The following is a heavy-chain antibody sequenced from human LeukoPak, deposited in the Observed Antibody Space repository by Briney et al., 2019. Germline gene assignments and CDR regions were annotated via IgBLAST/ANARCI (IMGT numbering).Heavy chain of an antibody. J-gene: IGHJ4*02. D-gene: IGHD2-15*01. CDR1: GGSFSGYY. CDR2: INHSGST. CDR3: ARGVGYCSGGSCARLDY. V-gene: IGHV4-34*01. Sequence: SETLSLTCAVYGGSFSGYYWSWIRQPPGKGLEWIGEINHSGSTNYNPSLKSRVTISVDTSKNQFFLKLSSVTAADTAVYYCARGVGYCSGGSCARLDYWGQGTLVTVSS.